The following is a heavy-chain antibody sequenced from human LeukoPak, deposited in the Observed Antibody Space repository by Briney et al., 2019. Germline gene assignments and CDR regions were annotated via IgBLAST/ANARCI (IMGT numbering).Heavy chain of an antibody. Sequence: AGGSLRLSCAASRFTFSNYEMNWVRQAPGKGLEWVSYISSSGSTLDYADSVKGRFTISRDNAKNSLYLQMNSLRAEDTAVYYCAKGLRYCSGGSCYWSEHWGQGTLVTVSS. CDR1: RFTFSNYE. V-gene: IGHV3-48*03. D-gene: IGHD2-15*01. J-gene: IGHJ5*02. CDR3: AKGLRYCSGGSCYWSEH. CDR2: ISSSGSTL.